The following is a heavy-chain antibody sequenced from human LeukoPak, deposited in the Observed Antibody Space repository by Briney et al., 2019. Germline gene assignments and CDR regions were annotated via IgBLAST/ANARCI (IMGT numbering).Heavy chain of an antibody. V-gene: IGHV4-34*01. Sequence: SETLSLTCAVYGGSFSGYYWSWIRQPPGKGLEWIGEINHSGSTNYNPSLKSRVTISVDTSKNQFSLKLSSVTAADTAVYYCARQGLRGNQGFDYWGQGTLVTVSS. D-gene: IGHD4-23*01. J-gene: IGHJ4*02. CDR1: GGSFSGYY. CDR3: ARQGLRGNQGFDY. CDR2: INHSGST.